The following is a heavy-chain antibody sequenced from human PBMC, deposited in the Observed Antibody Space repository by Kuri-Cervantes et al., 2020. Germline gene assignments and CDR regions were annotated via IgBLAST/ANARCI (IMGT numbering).Heavy chain of an antibody. Sequence: ASVKVSCKVSGYTLTELSMHWVRQAPGKGLEWMGGFDPEDGETIYAQKFQGRVTMTEDTSTDTAYMELSSLRSEDTAVYYCATLGRVPNTEPREYYYYYMDVWGKGTTVTVSS. CDR3: ATLGRVPNTEPREYYYYYMDV. CDR1: GYTLTELS. J-gene: IGHJ6*03. D-gene: IGHD1-26*01. V-gene: IGHV1-24*01. CDR2: FDPEDGET.